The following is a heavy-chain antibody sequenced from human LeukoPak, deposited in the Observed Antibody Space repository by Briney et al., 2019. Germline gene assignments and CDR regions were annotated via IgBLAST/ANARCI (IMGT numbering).Heavy chain of an antibody. CDR1: GYNFKELS. D-gene: IGHD3-10*01. CDR2: LDPEDVET. Sequence: GASVKVSCKVSGYNFKELSIHWVRQTPGKGLEWVGGLDPEDVETIYAQKFQGRVTMTEDTSTDTAYMVLSSLRSEDTAVYYCAALWFGDLLGNWFDPWGQGTLVTVSS. CDR3: AALWFGDLLGNWFDP. V-gene: IGHV1-24*01. J-gene: IGHJ5*02.